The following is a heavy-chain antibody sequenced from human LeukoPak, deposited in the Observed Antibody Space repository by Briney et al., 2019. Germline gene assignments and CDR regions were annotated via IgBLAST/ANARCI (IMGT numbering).Heavy chain of an antibody. CDR2: ISSSSSYI. J-gene: IGHJ4*02. Sequence: GGSLRLSCAASGFTFSSYSMSWVRQAPGKGLEWVSSISSSSSYIYYADSVKGRFTISRDNAKNSLYLQMNSLRAEDTAVYYCARDRKGGYDSAYYFDYWGQGTLVTVSS. CDR1: GFTFSSYS. CDR3: ARDRKGGYDSAYYFDY. V-gene: IGHV3-21*01. D-gene: IGHD5-12*01.